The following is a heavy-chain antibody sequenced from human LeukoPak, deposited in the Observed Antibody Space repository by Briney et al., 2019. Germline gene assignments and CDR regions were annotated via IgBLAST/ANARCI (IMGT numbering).Heavy chain of an antibody. CDR3: VRDRGDPKYYYDTSGYSQADY. V-gene: IGHV1-18*01. J-gene: IGHJ4*02. CDR1: GYTFTDYD. CDR2: VSPYNGDT. Sequence: ASVKVSCKASGYTFTDYDVTWVRQAPGQGLEWMGRVSPYNGDTYYSQMFQGRVTMTTDTSTSTAYMELRSLRSDDTALYYCVRDRGDPKYYYDTSGYSQADYWGQGTLVTVSS. D-gene: IGHD3-22*01.